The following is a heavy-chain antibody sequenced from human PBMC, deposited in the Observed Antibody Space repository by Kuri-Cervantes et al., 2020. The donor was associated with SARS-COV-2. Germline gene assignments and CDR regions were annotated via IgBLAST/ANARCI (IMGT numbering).Heavy chain of an antibody. D-gene: IGHD2-2*01. Sequence: GESLKISCAASAFPFSTYSMHWVRQAPGKGLEWVSYITHSSSYIYYADSVKGRFTISRDNAKNSLYLQMNSLRVEDTAVYYCASDCSTTSCYPYWGQGTLVVVSS. CDR1: AFPFSTYS. CDR2: ITHSSSYI. V-gene: IGHV3-21*06. CDR3: ASDCSTTSCYPY. J-gene: IGHJ4*02.